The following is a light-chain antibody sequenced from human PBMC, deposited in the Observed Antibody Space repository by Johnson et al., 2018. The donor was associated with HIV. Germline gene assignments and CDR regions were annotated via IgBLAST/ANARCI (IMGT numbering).Light chain of an antibody. CDR1: SSNIGNNY. CDR3: GSWERSLTAQSV. V-gene: IGLV1-51*02. J-gene: IGLJ1*01. Sequence: QSVLTQPPSVSAAPGQKVTISCSGSSSNIGNNYVSWYQQLPGTAPKLLIYENNKRPSGIPDRFSGSKSGTSATLGITGLQTGDEADYYCGSWERSLTAQSVFGTGTEVTVL. CDR2: ENN.